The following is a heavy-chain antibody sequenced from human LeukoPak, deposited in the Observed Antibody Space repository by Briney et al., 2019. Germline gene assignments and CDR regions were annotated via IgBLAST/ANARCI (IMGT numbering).Heavy chain of an antibody. CDR3: AGHLSAWHTFDY. V-gene: IGHV4-39*01. J-gene: IGHJ4*02. CDR1: GVSISSSSYY. Sequence: PSETLSLTCTVSGVSISSSSYYWGWIRQPPGKGLEWIGSIYYSGSTYYNPSLKSRVTISVDTSKNQFSLNLSSVTAADTAVYYCAGHLSAWHTFDYWGQGTLVTVSS. D-gene: IGHD6-19*01. CDR2: IYYSGST.